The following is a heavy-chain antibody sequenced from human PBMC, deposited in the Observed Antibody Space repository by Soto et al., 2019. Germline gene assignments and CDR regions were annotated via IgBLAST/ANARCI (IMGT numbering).Heavy chain of an antibody. J-gene: IGHJ6*03. CDR3: ARARTTGPRDYYYYMDV. CDR1: GGSISSYY. CDR2: IYYSGST. V-gene: IGHV4-59*01. Sequence: SETLSLTCTVSGGSISSYYWSWIRQPPGKGLEWIGYIYYSGSTNYNPSLKSRVTISVDTSKNQFSLKLSSVTAADTAVYYCARARTTGPRDYYYYMDVWGKGTTVTVSS. D-gene: IGHD4-17*01.